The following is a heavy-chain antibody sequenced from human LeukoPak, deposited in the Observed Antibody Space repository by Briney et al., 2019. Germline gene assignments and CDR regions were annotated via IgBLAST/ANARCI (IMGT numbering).Heavy chain of an antibody. D-gene: IGHD1-1*01. CDR2: ISGSGGST. V-gene: IGHV3-23*01. CDR1: GFTFSSYA. Sequence: GGSLRLSCAASGFTFSSYAMNWVRQAPGKGLEWVSAISGSGGSTYYADSVKGRFTISRDNSKNTLYLQMNSLRAEDTAVYYCAKGETGTTDYFDYWGQGTLVTVSS. J-gene: IGHJ4*02. CDR3: AKGETGTTDYFDY.